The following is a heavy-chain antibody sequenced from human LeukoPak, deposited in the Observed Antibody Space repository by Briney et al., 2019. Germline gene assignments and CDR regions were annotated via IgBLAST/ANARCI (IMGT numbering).Heavy chain of an antibody. D-gene: IGHD6-19*01. J-gene: IGHJ4*02. CDR3: ARAMYSSGGYAGNY. CDR1: GFTYSSYS. V-gene: IGHV3-21*04. Sequence: GGSLSLSCAVSGFTYSSYSMNWVSQAPGKGLEWVSSISSGSSYIYYADSVKGRFTISRDNAKNSLYLQMNSLRAEDTAVYYCARAMYSSGGYAGNYWGQGTLVTVSS. CDR2: ISSGSSYI.